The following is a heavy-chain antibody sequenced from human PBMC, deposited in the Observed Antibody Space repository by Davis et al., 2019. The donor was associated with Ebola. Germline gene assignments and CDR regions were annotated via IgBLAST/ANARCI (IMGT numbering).Heavy chain of an antibody. D-gene: IGHD2-15*01. Sequence: PGGSLRLSCAASGFTFSSYSMNWVRQAPGKGLEWVSYISSSSSTIYYADSVKGRFTISRDNAKNSLYLQMNSLRDEDTAVYYCARDLPYCSGGSCYRGRGMDVWGKGTTVTVSS. V-gene: IGHV3-48*02. CDR3: ARDLPYCSGGSCYRGRGMDV. J-gene: IGHJ6*04. CDR1: GFTFSSYS. CDR2: ISSSSSTI.